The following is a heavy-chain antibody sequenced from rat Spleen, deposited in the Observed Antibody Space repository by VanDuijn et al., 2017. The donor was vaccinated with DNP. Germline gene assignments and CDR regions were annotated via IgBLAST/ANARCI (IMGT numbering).Heavy chain of an antibody. CDR3: TRWGFMDA. J-gene: IGHJ4*01. Sequence: EVQLVETGGGLVQPGRSLKLSCVASGFTFSTYWMFWVRQAPGKGLEWIASINTDGGGTYYPDSVKGRFTISRDNAKNTQYLQMDSLRSEDTATYYCTRWGFMDAWGQGISVTVSS. CDR2: INTDGGGT. V-gene: IGHV5-58*01. D-gene: IGHD1-12*02. CDR1: GFTFSTYW.